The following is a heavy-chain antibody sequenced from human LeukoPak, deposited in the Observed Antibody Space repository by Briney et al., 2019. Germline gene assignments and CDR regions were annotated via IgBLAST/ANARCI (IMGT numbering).Heavy chain of an antibody. J-gene: IGHJ5*02. V-gene: IGHV4-34*01. D-gene: IGHD2-2*01. CDR2: INHSGST. CDR1: GGSFSGYY. CDR3: ARGGGLSIVVVPAAIWFDP. Sequence: SETLSLXCAVYGGSFSGYYWSWIRRPPGKGLEWIGEINHSGSTNYNPSLKSRVTISVDTSKNQFSLKLSSVTAADTAVYYCARGGGLSIVVVPAAIWFDPWGQGTLVTVSS.